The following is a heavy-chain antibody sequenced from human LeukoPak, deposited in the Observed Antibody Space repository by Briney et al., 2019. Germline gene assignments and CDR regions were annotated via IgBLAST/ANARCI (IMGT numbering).Heavy chain of an antibody. CDR1: GGTFSSYA. CDR3: ARGGGYDDSSGYYSSHFDY. Sequence: GASVKVSCKASGGTFSSYAISWVRQAPGQGLEWMGRIIPIFGTANYAQKFQGRATITTDESTSTAYMELSSLRSEDTAVYYCARGGGYDDSSGYYSSHFDYWGQGTLVTVSS. V-gene: IGHV1-69*05. J-gene: IGHJ4*02. CDR2: IIPIFGTA. D-gene: IGHD3-22*01.